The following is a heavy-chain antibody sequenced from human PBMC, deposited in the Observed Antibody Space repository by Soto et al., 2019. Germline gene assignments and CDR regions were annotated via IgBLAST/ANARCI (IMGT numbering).Heavy chain of an antibody. D-gene: IGHD3-22*01. CDR2: INSDGSRT. Sequence: GGSRRLSCAASGFTFSSYWMHWVRQAPGKGLVWVSRINSDGSRTIYADSVKGRFTISRDNAKNTLYLQMNSLRAEDTAVYYCARALTYYYDIDYWGQGTLVTVSS. CDR3: ARALTYYYDIDY. J-gene: IGHJ4*02. V-gene: IGHV3-74*01. CDR1: GFTFSSYW.